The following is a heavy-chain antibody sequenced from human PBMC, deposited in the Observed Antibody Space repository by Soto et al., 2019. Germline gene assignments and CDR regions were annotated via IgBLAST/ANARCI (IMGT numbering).Heavy chain of an antibody. CDR2: IYYSGST. CDR3: ATQEVGGRYVYTFDP. J-gene: IGHJ5*02. V-gene: IGHV4-39*01. D-gene: IGHD1-26*01. CDR1: GGSITSSSYY. Sequence: QLHLRESGPGLVKPSETLSLTCTVSGGSITSSSYYWGWIRQPPGKGLEWIGSIYYSGSTYYNPSLKSRVPISVDTSKNPSSLKLSSVTAADTAVYYCATQEVGGRYVYTFDPWGQGTLVTVSS.